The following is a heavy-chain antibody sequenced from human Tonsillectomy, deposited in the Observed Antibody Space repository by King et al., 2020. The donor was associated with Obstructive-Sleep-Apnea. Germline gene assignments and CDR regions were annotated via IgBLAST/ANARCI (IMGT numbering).Heavy chain of an antibody. CDR3: TRKYYYDSSGNAIDY. CDR2: IRSKGYGGTI. Sequence: VQLVESGGGLVQPGRSLRLSCTASGFTFGDYSMSWFRQAPGKGLEWVGLIRSKGYGGTIEYAASVKVRFTISRDDSKSIAYLQMNSLKTEDTAVYYCTRKYYYDSSGNAIDYWGQGTLVTVSS. CDR1: GFTFGDYS. J-gene: IGHJ4*02. D-gene: IGHD3-22*01. V-gene: IGHV3-49*03.